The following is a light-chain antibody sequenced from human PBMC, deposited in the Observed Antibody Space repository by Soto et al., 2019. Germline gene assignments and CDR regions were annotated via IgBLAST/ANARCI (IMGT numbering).Light chain of an antibody. CDR1: SSDVGAYNY. Sequence: QSALTQPASVSGSPGQSITISCTGTSSDVGAYNYVSWYQQHSGKAPKLIIYEVTNRPSGVSNRFSASKSGNTASLTIFGLPAEDEADYYCSSYTSSSSWVFGGGTKLTVL. CDR3: SSYTSSSSWV. J-gene: IGLJ3*02. CDR2: EVT. V-gene: IGLV2-14*01.